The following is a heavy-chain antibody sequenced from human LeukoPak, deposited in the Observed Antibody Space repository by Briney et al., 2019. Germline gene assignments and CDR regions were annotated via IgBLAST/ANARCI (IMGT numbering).Heavy chain of an antibody. D-gene: IGHD2-2*01. V-gene: IGHV4-39*01. J-gene: IGHJ5*02. Sequence: KSSETLSLTCTVSGGSISSSSYYWGWIRQPPGKGLEWIGSIYYSGSTYYNPSLKSRVTISVDTSKNQFSLKLSSVTAADTAVYYCARHSRTSYDNWFDPWGQGTLVTVSS. CDR2: IYYSGST. CDR3: ARHSRTSYDNWFDP. CDR1: GGSISSSSYY.